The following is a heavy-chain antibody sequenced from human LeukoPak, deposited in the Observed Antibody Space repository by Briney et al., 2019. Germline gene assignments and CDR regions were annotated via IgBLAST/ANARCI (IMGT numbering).Heavy chain of an antibody. D-gene: IGHD1-1*01. Sequence: GGSLRLSCAASGFTFDDYAMHWVRQAPGKGLEWVSLISWDGGSTYYADSVKGRFTISRDNAKDSLYLQMNSLRAEDTAVYYCATYINWVAGDVWGQGTTVTVSS. CDR2: ISWDGGST. V-gene: IGHV3-43D*03. CDR1: GFTFDDYA. CDR3: ATYINWVAGDV. J-gene: IGHJ6*02.